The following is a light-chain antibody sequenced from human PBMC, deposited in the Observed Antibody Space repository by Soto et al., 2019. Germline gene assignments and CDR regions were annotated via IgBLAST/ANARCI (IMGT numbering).Light chain of an antibody. CDR3: QSYDSSLSGVV. Sequence: QSVLTQPPSVSGAPGQRVTISCTGSSSNIGAGYDVHWYQQLPRTVPKLLIYGTSNRPSGVPDRFSGSKSGTSASLAITGLQAEDEADYYCQSYDSSLSGVVFGGGTQLTV. J-gene: IGLJ2*01. V-gene: IGLV1-40*01. CDR1: SSNIGAGYD. CDR2: GTS.